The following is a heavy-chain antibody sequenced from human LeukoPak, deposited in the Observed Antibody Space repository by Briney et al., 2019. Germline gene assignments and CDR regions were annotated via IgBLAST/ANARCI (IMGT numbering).Heavy chain of an antibody. J-gene: IGHJ4*02. V-gene: IGHV5-10-1*01. CDR3: ARLHSLPKLANFDY. CDR2: IDPSDSYT. D-gene: IGHD6-13*01. Sequence: GESLKFSCKGSGYSFTSYWISWVRQMPGKGLEWMGRIDPSDSYTNYSPSFQGHVTISADKSISTAYLQWSSLKASDTAIYYCARLHSLPKLANFDYWGQGALVSVSS. CDR1: GYSFTSYW.